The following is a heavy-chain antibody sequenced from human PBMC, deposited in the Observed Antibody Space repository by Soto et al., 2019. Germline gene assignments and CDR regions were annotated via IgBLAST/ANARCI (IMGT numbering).Heavy chain of an antibody. CDR2: ISYDGSNR. J-gene: IGHJ5*02. Sequence: GGSLRLSCAASGFTFSSYGMHWVRQAPGKGLEWVAVISYDGSNRYYADSVKGRFTISRDNSKNTLYLQMNSLRAEDTAVYYCAKDVAIAALDPWGQGTLVTVSS. CDR1: GFTFSSYG. V-gene: IGHV3-30*18. CDR3: AKDVAIAALDP. D-gene: IGHD6-13*01.